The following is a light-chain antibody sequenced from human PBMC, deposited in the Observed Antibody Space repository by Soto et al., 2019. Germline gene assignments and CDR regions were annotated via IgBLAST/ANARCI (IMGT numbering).Light chain of an antibody. CDR2: DVS. CDR1: SSNIGAGYD. V-gene: IGLV2-14*01. CDR3: SSYTSSSTLEV. J-gene: IGLJ1*01. Sequence: QSVLTQPPSVSGAPGQRVTISCTGSSSNIGAGYDVHWYQQHPGKAPKLMIYDVSNRPSGVSNRFSGSKSGNTASLTISGLQAEDEADYYCSSYTSSSTLEVFGTGTKVTVL.